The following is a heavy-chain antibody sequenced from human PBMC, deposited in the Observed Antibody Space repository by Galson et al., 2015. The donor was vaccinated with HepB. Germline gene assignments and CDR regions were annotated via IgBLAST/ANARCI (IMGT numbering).Heavy chain of an antibody. J-gene: IGHJ6*02. CDR2: IKQDGSEK. V-gene: IGHV3-7*03. D-gene: IGHD3-10*01. Sequence: SLRLSCAASGFTFSSYWMSWVRQAPGKGLEWVANIKQDGSEKYYVDSVKGRFTISRDNAKNSLYLQMNSLRAEDTAVYYCARVFEGSGSYFYYYYYYGMDVWGQGTTVTVSS. CDR3: ARVFEGSGSYFYYYYYYGMDV. CDR1: GFTFSSYW.